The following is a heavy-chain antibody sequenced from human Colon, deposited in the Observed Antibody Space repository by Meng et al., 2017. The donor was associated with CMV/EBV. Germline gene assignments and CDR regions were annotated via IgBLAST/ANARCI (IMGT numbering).Heavy chain of an antibody. Sequence: GGSLRLSCITSGFSFSSHGMHWVRQAPGKGLEWVAFISHDETYKHYSDSVRGRFTLSRDNSRSTLYLQMNSLRLEDTAVYYCARIRSYSGSGIYSRDAFDIWGQGTMVTVSS. D-gene: IGHD3-10*01. V-gene: IGHV3-30*02. CDR3: ARIRSYSGSGIYSRDAFDI. CDR2: ISHDETYK. CDR1: GFSFSSHG. J-gene: IGHJ3*02.